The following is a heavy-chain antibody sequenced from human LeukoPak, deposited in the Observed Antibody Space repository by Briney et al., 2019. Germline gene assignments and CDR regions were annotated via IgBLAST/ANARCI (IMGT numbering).Heavy chain of an antibody. D-gene: IGHD2-8*01. J-gene: IGHJ4*02. CDR3: ARTNMLDY. Sequence: ASLKVSYKASGYTFTNYYMHWVRQAPRQGLEWMGWINSNSGGTNYAQNFQGRVTMTSDTSISTAYMELSSLTSDDTAVYYCARTNMLDYWGQGALVTVSS. CDR2: INSNSGGT. CDR1: GYTFTNYY. V-gene: IGHV1-2*02.